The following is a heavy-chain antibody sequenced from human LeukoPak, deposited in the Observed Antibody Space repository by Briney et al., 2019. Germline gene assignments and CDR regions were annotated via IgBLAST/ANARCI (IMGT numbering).Heavy chain of an antibody. Sequence: GGSLRLSCPAPTLTLSTYSMRCLLKAPGKGLEWVSALSASAYRTFYAVSVEGRFTISRDITKNTLYMQMNCMRVEVLAISHFAKGSRSTGFVYWWQGTLVTVSS. J-gene: IGHJ4*02. CDR3: AKGSRSTGFVY. D-gene: IGHD1-26*01. V-gene: IGHV3-23*01. CDR2: LSASAYRT. CDR1: TLTLSTYS.